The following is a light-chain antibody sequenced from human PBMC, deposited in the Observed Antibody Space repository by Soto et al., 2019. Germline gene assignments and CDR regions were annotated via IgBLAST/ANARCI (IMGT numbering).Light chain of an antibody. J-gene: IGKJ3*01. CDR3: QQSYSVPFT. CDR1: QSISSY. Sequence: DLPMTQSPSSLSAFVGDRVTITCRASQSISSYLNWYQQKPGKAPKVLIYAASSLQGGVPSRFSGSASGTDFTLTISSLQPEDFATYYCQQSYSVPFTFGPGTKVDIK. V-gene: IGKV1-39*01. CDR2: AAS.